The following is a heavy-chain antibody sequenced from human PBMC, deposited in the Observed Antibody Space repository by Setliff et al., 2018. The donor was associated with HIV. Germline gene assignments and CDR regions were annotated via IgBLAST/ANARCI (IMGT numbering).Heavy chain of an antibody. V-gene: IGHV4-4*09. D-gene: IGHD3-22*01. CDR1: GGSISSYY. J-gene: IGHJ4*02. CDR2: IYTSGST. CDR3: ARGLSFYDPGGFDY. Sequence: PSETLSLTCTVSGGSISSYYWSWIRQPPGKGLEWIGYIYTSGSTNYNPSLTSRVTISVDTSKNPFSLKLSSVTAADTAVYYCARGLSFYDPGGFDYWGQGTLVTVSS.